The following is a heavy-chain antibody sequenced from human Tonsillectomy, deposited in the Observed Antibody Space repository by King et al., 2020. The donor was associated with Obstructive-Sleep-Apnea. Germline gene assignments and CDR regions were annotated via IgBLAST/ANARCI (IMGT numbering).Heavy chain of an antibody. CDR1: AFTFSNAW. CDR2: IKSKADGGTT. CDR3: TTSRTRRGYLGAFYI. D-gene: IGHD2-2*03. Sequence: VQLVESGGGLAKPGGSLRLSCAASAFTFSNAWMSWVRQAPGKGLEWVGRIKSKADGGTTDFAAPVKGRFTISRDESKNTLYLQMNSLKIEYTAVYYCTTSRTRRGYLGAFYIWGQGTMVTVSS. V-gene: IGHV3-15*01. J-gene: IGHJ3*02.